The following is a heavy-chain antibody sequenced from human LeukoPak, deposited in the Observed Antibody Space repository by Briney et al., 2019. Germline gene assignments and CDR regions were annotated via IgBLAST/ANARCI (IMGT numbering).Heavy chain of an antibody. CDR1: GGSFSGYY. CDR2: INHSGST. Sequence: SETLSLTCAVYGGSFSGYYWSWIRQPPGKGLEWIGEINHSGSTNYNPSLKSRVTISVDTSKNQFSLKLSSVTAADTAVYYCARTNTMICDYWGQGTLVTVSS. CDR3: ARTNTMICDY. V-gene: IGHV4-34*01. D-gene: IGHD3-22*01. J-gene: IGHJ4*02.